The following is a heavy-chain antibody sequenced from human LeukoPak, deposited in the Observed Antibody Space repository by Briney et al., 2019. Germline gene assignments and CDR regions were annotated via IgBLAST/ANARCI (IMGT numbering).Heavy chain of an antibody. CDR2: IKQDGSEK. CDR1: GFTFSSYW. J-gene: IGHJ4*02. Sequence: GGSLRLSCAASGFTFSSYWMSWVRQAPGKGLEWVDNIKQDGSEKYYVDSVKGRFTISRDNAKNSLYLQMNSLRAEDTAVYYCARDLKTGYSSSWYYFDYWGQGTLVTVSS. V-gene: IGHV3-7*05. CDR3: ARDLKTGYSSSWYYFDY. D-gene: IGHD6-13*01.